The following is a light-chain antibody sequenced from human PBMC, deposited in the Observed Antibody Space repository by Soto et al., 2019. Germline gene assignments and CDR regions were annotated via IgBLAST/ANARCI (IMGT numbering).Light chain of an antibody. CDR3: QQYNSYSTFGPAT. CDR2: SAS. V-gene: IGKV1-5*03. J-gene: IGKJ1*01. Sequence: DVQLTQSPSTLSASVGDRGTITCRADQRLGSWLAWYQQKPGKAPKLLIYSASDLESGVPSRFSGSGFGTEFTLTITSLQPDDFATYYCQQYNSYSTFGPATFGQGTKVDI. CDR1: QRLGSW.